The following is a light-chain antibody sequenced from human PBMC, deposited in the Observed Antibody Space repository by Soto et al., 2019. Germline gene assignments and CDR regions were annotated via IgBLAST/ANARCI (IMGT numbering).Light chain of an antibody. CDR3: HQYGSSPLYT. CDR1: QSVSSSY. V-gene: IGKV3-20*01. Sequence: EIVLTQSPGTLSLSTGERATLSCRASQSVSSSYLAWCQQKPGQAPRLLIYGASSRATGIPDRFSGSGSGTDFTLTISRLEPEDFAVYYCHQYGSSPLYTFGQGTKLEIK. J-gene: IGKJ2*01. CDR2: GAS.